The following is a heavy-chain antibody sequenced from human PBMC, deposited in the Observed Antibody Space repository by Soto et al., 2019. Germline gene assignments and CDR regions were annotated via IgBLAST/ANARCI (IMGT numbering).Heavy chain of an antibody. V-gene: IGHV4-39*01. D-gene: IGHD1-26*01. CDR3: ARQRTSVGTQAYF. J-gene: IGHJ4*01. CDR1: GGSPFGRSYY. CDR2: IYSSGST. Sequence: PSVTLSLTCTVAGGSPFGRSYYLGWIHQPPGKGLEWIGSIYSSGSTYNNPSLRSRVSMSIDTSKDEFSLKLKHVTAADTALYFCARQRTSVGTQAYF.